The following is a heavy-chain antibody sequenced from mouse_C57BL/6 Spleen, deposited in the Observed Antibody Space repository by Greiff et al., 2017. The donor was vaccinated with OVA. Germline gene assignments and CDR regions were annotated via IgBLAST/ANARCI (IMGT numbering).Heavy chain of an antibody. CDR2: ISTYYGDA. Sequence: QVQLKESGPELVRPGVSVKISCKGSGYTFTDYAMHWVKQSHAKSLEWIGVISTYYGDASYNQKFKDKATMTVDKSSSTAYMELARLTSEDSAVYYCAREGESYDGYYRWYFGVWGTETTVTVSS. CDR3: AREGESYDGYYRWYFGV. V-gene: IGHV1-67*01. CDR1: GYTFTDYA. D-gene: IGHD2-3*01. J-gene: IGHJ1*03.